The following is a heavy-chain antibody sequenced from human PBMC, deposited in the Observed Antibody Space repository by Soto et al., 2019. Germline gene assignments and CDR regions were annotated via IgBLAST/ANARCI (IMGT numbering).Heavy chain of an antibody. D-gene: IGHD3-22*01. CDR3: ARGWYDSSGYYLLPYFDY. CDR1: GYTFTSYG. J-gene: IGHJ4*02. Sequence: ASVKVSCKASGYTFTSYGISWVRQAPGQGLEWMGWISAYNGNTNYAQKLQGRVTMTTDTSTSTAYMELRSLRSDDTAVYYCARGWYDSSGYYLLPYFDYWGQGTLVTVSS. V-gene: IGHV1-18*01. CDR2: ISAYNGNT.